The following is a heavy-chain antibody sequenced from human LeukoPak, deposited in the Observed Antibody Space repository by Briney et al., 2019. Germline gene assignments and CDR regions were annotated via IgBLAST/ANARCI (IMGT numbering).Heavy chain of an antibody. J-gene: IGHJ4*02. Sequence: GGSLRLSCAASGFTVSSNYMSWVRQAPGKGLEWVSVVSGSGGITYYADSVKGRFTIARDNSKNTLYLQMSSLRAEDTAVYFCAKHYDSSGRRPSDSWGQGTLVTVSS. D-gene: IGHD3-22*01. CDR3: AKHYDSSGRRPSDS. CDR1: GFTVSSNY. CDR2: VSGSGGIT. V-gene: IGHV3-23*01.